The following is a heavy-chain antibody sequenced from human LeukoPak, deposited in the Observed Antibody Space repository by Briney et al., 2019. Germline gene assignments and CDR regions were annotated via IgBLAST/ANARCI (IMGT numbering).Heavy chain of an antibody. Sequence: PGGSLRLSCAASEFTFGSYSMNWVRQASGKGLEWVGRIRSKTNSYATSYAASVKGRFALSRDDSKNTAYLQMNSLKTEDTAVYYCTRYNVGFESWGQGTLVTVSS. CDR2: IRSKTNSYAT. V-gene: IGHV3-73*01. CDR3: TRYNVGFES. CDR1: EFTFGSYS. J-gene: IGHJ4*02. D-gene: IGHD1-1*01.